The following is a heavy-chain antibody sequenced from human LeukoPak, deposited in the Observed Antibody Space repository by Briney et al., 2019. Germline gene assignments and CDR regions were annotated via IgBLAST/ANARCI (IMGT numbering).Heavy chain of an antibody. J-gene: IGHJ4*02. D-gene: IGHD4-23*01. CDR1: GFSFSSYA. CDR2: ITGSGGNT. V-gene: IGHV3-23*01. CDR3: AKAPTSFQTPNFDF. Sequence: GGSLRLSCAASGFSFSSYAMNWVRQAPGKGLEWVSTITGSGGNTYYADSVEGRFTISRDNSENTLYLQMNSLRAEDTAFYYCAKAPTSFQTPNFDFWGQGTLVTVSS.